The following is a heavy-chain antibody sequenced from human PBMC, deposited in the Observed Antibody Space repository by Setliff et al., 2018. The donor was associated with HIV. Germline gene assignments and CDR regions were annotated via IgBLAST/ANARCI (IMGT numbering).Heavy chain of an antibody. V-gene: IGHV4-59*01. CDR1: SDSISPYY. Sequence: PSETLSLTCTVSSDSISPYYWGWIRQPPGRGLEWIGFIYYSGSTNYNPSLKSRVTISVDTSKNQFSLKLSSVTAADTAVYYCARAEGATYYNFSYYYGMDVWGQGTTVTVS. CDR2: IYYSGST. CDR3: ARAEGATYYNFSYYYGMDV. D-gene: IGHD3-3*01. J-gene: IGHJ6*02.